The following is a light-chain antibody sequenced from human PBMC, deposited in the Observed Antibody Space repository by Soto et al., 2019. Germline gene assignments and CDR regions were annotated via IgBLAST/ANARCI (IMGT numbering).Light chain of an antibody. CDR2: EGN. V-gene: IGLV2-23*01. CDR1: SSDVGSYNL. CDR3: CSYASRDTYV. J-gene: IGLJ1*01. Sequence: LTQPASVSGSPGQSITISCTGTSSDVGSYNLVSWYQQHPGKAPKLIIFEGNKRPSGISDRFSGSKSGNTASLTISGLQAEDEADYYCCSYASRDTYVFGTGTKVTVL.